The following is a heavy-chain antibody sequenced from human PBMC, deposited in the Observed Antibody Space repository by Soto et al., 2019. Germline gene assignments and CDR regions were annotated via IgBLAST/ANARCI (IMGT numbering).Heavy chain of an antibody. V-gene: IGHV1-18*01. J-gene: IGHJ6*02. CDR3: SRGHCSGGSCYAYYYYYGMDV. CDR1: GYTFTSYG. Sequence: ASVKVSCKASGYTFTSYGISWVRQAPGQGLEWMGWISAYNGNTNYAQKLQGRVTMTTDTSTSTAYMELRSLRSEDTAVYYFSRGHCSGGSCYAYYYYYGMDVWGQGTTVTVSS. CDR2: ISAYNGNT. D-gene: IGHD2-15*01.